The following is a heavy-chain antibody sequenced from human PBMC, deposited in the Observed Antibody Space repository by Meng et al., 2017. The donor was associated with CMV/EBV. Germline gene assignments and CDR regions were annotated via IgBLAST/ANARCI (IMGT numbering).Heavy chain of an antibody. D-gene: IGHD3-3*01. Sequence: ASVTVSCKASGYTFPSYGISWLRQATGQGLEWMGWISAYNGNTNYVQKLQGRVTMTADTSTSTAYMELRSLRSDDTAVYYCARDQATRFLEWFPPYYYYGMDVWGQGTTVTVSS. CDR3: ARDQATRFLEWFPPYYYYGMDV. CDR2: ISAYNGNT. V-gene: IGHV1-18*01. J-gene: IGHJ6*02. CDR1: GYTFPSYG.